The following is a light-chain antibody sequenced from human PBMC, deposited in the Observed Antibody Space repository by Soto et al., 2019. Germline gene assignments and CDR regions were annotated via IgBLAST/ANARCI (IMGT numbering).Light chain of an antibody. CDR2: LEGSGSY. J-gene: IGLJ3*02. CDR3: ETWDSNIHWV. V-gene: IGLV4-60*02. CDR1: SGHSSYI. Sequence: QSVLTKSSSASASLGSSVKLTCTLSSGHSSYIIAWHQQQPGKAPRYLMKLEGSGSYNKGSGVPDRFSGSNSGADRYLTISNLQFEDEADYYCETWDSNIHWVFGGGTKLTVL.